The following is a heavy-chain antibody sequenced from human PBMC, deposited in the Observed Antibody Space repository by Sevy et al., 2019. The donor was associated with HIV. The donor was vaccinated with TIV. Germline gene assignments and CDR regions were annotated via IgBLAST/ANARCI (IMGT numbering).Heavy chain of an antibody. V-gene: IGHV1-69*13. CDR1: GGSFSNFP. CDR2: IISKFGTT. CDR3: AREIPDDVSAYYSVDAFDI. J-gene: IGHJ3*02. Sequence: VKVSCKASGGSFSNFPVSWVRQAPGQGLEWMGMIISKFGTTDYAQKFQGRVTITADESTTTAYMELTSLRSDDTAVYYCAREIPDDVSAYYSVDAFDIWGQGTKVTVSS. D-gene: IGHD3-10*01.